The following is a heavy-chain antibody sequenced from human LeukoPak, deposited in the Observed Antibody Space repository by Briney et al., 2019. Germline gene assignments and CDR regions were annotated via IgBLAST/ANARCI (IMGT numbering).Heavy chain of an antibody. J-gene: IGHJ5*02. CDR2: ISAYNGNT. CDR1: GYTFTSYG. V-gene: IGHV1-18*01. Sequence: GASVKVSCKASGYTFTSYGISWVRQAPGQGLEWMGWISAYNGNTNYAQKLQGRVTMTTDTSTSTAYMELRSLRSDDTAVYYCAREVADHGDYGWFDPWGQGTLVTVSS. D-gene: IGHD4-17*01. CDR3: AREVADHGDYGWFDP.